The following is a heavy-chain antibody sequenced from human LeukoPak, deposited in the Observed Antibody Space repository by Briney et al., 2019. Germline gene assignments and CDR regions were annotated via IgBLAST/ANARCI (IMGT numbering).Heavy chain of an antibody. J-gene: IGHJ4*02. CDR3: AKGGDIVVVVAAYDY. V-gene: IGHV3-23*01. CDR2: ISGGGGST. Sequence: PGGSLRLSCAASGFTFTTYGMSWVRQAPGKGLQWVSGISGGGGSTYYADSVKGRFTISRDNSKNTLYLQMNSLRAEDTAVYYCAKGGDIVVVVAAYDYWGQGTLVTVSS. CDR1: GFTFTTYG. D-gene: IGHD2-15*01.